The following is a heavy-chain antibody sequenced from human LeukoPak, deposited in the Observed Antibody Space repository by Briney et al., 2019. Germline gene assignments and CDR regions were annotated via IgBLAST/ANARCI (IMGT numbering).Heavy chain of an antibody. J-gene: IGHJ4*02. CDR1: GGSISNYY. CDR3: ARHPFATPFDY. V-gene: IGHV4-59*08. Sequence: SETLSLTCNVSGGSISNYYWSWIRQPPGKGLEWIGYMYHTGHTMYNSSLKSRVTMSLDTSKNHFSLRLSSVTAADTAVYYCARHPFATPFDYWGPGTLVTVSS. D-gene: IGHD2-15*01. CDR2: MYHTGHT.